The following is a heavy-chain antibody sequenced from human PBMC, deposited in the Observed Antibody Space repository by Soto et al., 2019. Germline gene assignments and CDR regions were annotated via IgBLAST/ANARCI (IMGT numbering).Heavy chain of an antibody. CDR1: WDSITNNHW. D-gene: IGHD3-16*01. Sequence: SETLSLTCTVYWDSITNNHWWTWVRQSPGKGPEMIGEIYHTGHANYNPSLNSRVAISVDKSKNQFSLTLNPVTAADTAVYYCASKLGPYYYGLDVWGQGTTVTVSS. CDR2: IYHTGHA. V-gene: IGHV4-4*02. J-gene: IGHJ6*02. CDR3: ASKLGPYYYGLDV.